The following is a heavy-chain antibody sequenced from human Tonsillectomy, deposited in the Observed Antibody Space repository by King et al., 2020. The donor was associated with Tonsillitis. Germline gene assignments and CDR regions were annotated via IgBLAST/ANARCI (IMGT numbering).Heavy chain of an antibody. D-gene: IGHD3-10*01. Sequence: VQLVESGGGLVKPGGSLRLSCAASGFTFSNAWMNWVRQAPGKGLEWVGRIKTKTDGGTTDYAAPVKGRFTISRDDSKNTLFLQMNSLKTEDTAVYYCTTDSGERLLWFGELFADDYYYGMDVWGQGTTVTVSS. CDR1: GFTFSNAW. CDR3: TTDSGERLLWFGELFADDYYYGMDV. J-gene: IGHJ6*02. V-gene: IGHV3-15*01. CDR2: IKTKTDGGTT.